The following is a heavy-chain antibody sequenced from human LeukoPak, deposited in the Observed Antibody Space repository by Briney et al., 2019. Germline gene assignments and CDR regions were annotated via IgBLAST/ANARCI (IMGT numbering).Heavy chain of an antibody. V-gene: IGHV3-43*01. CDR1: GFTFYDYT. CDR3: AKDIEGCSGGSCYLFDY. Sequence: PGGSLRLSCAASGFTFYDYTMHWGRHAQGKGGEWGCLISWDGGSTYYEDSVKRRFTISRHNRKHSLYLQMNSLRTDDTALYYCAKDIEGCSGGSCYLFDYWGQGTLVTVSS. CDR2: ISWDGGST. J-gene: IGHJ4*02. D-gene: IGHD2-15*01.